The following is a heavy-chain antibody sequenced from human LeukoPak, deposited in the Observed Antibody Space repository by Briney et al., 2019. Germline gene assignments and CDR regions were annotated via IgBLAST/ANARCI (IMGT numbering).Heavy chain of an antibody. Sequence: GGSLRLSCAASGFTFSSYAMHWVRQAPGKGLEWVAVISYDGSNKYYADSVKGRFTISRDNSKNTLYLQMNSLRAEDAAVYYCAREDIAVAGTYFDPWGQGTLVTVSS. CDR1: GFTFSSYA. J-gene: IGHJ5*02. CDR2: ISYDGSNK. D-gene: IGHD6-19*01. CDR3: AREDIAVAGTYFDP. V-gene: IGHV3-30-3*01.